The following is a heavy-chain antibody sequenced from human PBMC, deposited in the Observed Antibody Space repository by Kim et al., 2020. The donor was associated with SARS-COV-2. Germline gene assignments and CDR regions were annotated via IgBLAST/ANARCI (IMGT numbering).Heavy chain of an antibody. CDR1: GYSFTSYW. CDR3: ARTIYSSSWIYYYGMDV. V-gene: IGHV5-51*01. CDR2: IYPGDSDT. D-gene: IGHD6-13*01. Sequence: GESLKISCKGSGYSFTSYWIGWVRQMPGKGLEWMGIIYPGDSDTRYSPSFQGQVTISADKSISTAYLQWSSLKASDTAMYYCARTIYSSSWIYYYGMDVWRQETTVTVS. J-gene: IGHJ6*02.